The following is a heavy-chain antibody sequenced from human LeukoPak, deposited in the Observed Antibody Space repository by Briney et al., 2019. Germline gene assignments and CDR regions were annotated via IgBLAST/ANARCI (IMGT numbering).Heavy chain of an antibody. CDR2: VYYSRGT. V-gene: IGHV4-38-2*02. CDR1: GSSISSGYY. J-gene: IGHJ4*02. D-gene: IGHD6-13*01. CDR3: ASDENNISWFFY. Sequence: TSETLSLTCTVSGSSISSGYYWGWIRQPPGKGLEWIGTVYYSRGTYYNPSLKSRASISVDTSRNQFSLKLSSVTDADTAVYYCASDENNISWFFYWGQGALVTVSS.